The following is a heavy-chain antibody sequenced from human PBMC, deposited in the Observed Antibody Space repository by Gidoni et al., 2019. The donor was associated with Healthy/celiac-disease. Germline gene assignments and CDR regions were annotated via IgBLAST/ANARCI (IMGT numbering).Heavy chain of an antibody. CDR1: GYTFTSYG. CDR2: LNAYTGNT. Sequence: QVQLLQSGADVKKPGASVTVSCKASGYTFTSYGISWVPQATGQGLEWMGWLNAYTGNTNYAQKLQGILTMTTDTSTSTAYMELRSLRSDDTAVYYCARSERAIRFLEVAFDIWGQGTMVTVSS. D-gene: IGHD3-3*01. CDR3: ARSERAIRFLEVAFDI. J-gene: IGHJ3*02. V-gene: IGHV1-18*01.